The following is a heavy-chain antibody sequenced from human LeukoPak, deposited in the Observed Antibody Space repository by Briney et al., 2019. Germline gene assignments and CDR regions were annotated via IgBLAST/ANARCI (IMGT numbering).Heavy chain of an antibody. CDR3: ARSNPNRNALDL. Sequence: GGSLRLSCAASGFTLNSYLMRWVRQAPGRGLEWVANIKKDGSEESYLDSVKGRFTVSRDNAKNSLFLQMNSLRGEDTAVYYCARSNPNRNALDLWGQGTMVTISS. J-gene: IGHJ3*01. D-gene: IGHD1-14*01. V-gene: IGHV3-7*01. CDR1: GFTLNSYL. CDR2: IKKDGSEE.